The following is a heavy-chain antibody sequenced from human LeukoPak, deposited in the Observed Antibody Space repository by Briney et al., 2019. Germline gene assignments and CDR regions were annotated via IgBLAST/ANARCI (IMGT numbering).Heavy chain of an antibody. J-gene: IGHJ3*02. Sequence: PSETLSLTCAVSGGSISSSNWWSWVRQPPGKGLEWIGEIYHSGSTNYNPSLKSRVTISVDTSKNQFSLKLSSVTAADTAVYYCARADNGNDAFDIWGQGTMVTVSS. CDR3: ARADNGNDAFDI. CDR2: IYHSGST. CDR1: GGSISSSNW. V-gene: IGHV4-4*02. D-gene: IGHD1-14*01.